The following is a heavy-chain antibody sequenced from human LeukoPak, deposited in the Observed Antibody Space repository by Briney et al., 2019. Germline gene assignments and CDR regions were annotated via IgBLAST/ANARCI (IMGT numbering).Heavy chain of an antibody. CDR3: ARDPHGSGSYGFDY. CDR1: GGSISTYR. J-gene: IGHJ4*02. Sequence: SETLSLTCTVSGGSISTYRWSWIRQSPGKGLEWIGYIYYSGSTYYNPSLRSRVTISVDTSKNQFSLMLRAVTAASTAVYYCARDPHGSGSYGFDYWGQGTLVTVSS. V-gene: IGHV4-59*12. D-gene: IGHD3-10*01. CDR2: IYYSGST.